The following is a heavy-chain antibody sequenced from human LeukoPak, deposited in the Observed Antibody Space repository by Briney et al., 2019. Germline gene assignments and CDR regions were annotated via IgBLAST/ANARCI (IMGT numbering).Heavy chain of an antibody. V-gene: IGHV3-33*06. CDR1: GFTFSSYG. Sequence: GRSLRLSCAASGFTFSSYGMHWVRQAPGKGLEWVAVIWYDGSNKYYADSVKGRFTISRDNSKNTLYLQMNSLRAEDTAVYYCAKGGYSYQNWFDPWGQGTLVTVPS. CDR3: AKGGYSYQNWFDP. CDR2: IWYDGSNK. D-gene: IGHD5-18*01. J-gene: IGHJ5*02.